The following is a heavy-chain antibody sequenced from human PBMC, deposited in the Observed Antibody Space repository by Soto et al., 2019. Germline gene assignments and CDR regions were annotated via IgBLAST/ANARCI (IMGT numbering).Heavy chain of an antibody. D-gene: IGHD2-15*01. V-gene: IGHV4-30-4*01. J-gene: IGHJ5*02. Sequence: PSETLSLTCSVSGGSIRSANYYWNCIRLPPGKGLEWIGYIFYSGSTSYNPSLQSRVTMSVDTSKNHFFLKLSSVTAADTAVYYCARGSVSECSGAHCWHGWFDPWGQGTLVTVS. CDR3: ARGSVSECSGAHCWHGWFDP. CDR1: GGSIRSANYY. CDR2: IFYSGST.